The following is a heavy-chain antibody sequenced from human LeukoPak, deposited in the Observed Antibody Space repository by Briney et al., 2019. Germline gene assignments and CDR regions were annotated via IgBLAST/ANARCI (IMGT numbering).Heavy chain of an antibody. CDR1: GFTFSDYI. CDR3: ARGPFSSSWSEFDY. V-gene: IGHV3-21*06. Sequence: GGSLILSCAASGFTFSDYILNWVRQAPGKGLEWVSCISGDSRYIYYADSVKGRSTISRDNAQNSLYLHMNSLRAEDTAVYYCARGPFSSSWSEFDYWGQGTLVTVSS. CDR2: ISGDSRYI. J-gene: IGHJ4*02. D-gene: IGHD6-13*01.